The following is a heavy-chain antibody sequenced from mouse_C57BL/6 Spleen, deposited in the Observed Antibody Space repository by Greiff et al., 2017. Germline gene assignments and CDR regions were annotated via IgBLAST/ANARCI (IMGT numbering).Heavy chain of an antibody. CDR2: IDPETGGT. V-gene: IGHV1-15*01. CDR1: GYTFTDYE. Sequence: VKLVESGAELVRPGASVTLSCKASGYTFTDYEMHWVKQTPVHGLEWIGAIDPETGGTAYNQKFKGKAILTADKSSSTAYMELRSLTSEDSAVYYCTRLGTYYAMDYWGQGTSVTVSS. D-gene: IGHD4-1*01. J-gene: IGHJ4*01. CDR3: TRLGTYYAMDY.